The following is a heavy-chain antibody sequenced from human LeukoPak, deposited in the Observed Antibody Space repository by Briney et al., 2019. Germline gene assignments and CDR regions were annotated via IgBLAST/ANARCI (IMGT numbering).Heavy chain of an antibody. CDR3: ARHDGTVPWFDP. D-gene: IGHD4-17*01. CDR2: IYYSGST. J-gene: IGHJ5*02. V-gene: IGHV4-39*07. CDR1: GGSISSSSYY. Sequence: SETLSLTCTVAGGSISSSSYYWGWIRQPPGKGLEWIGNIYYSGSTYYNSSLKSRVTTSVDTSENQFSLKLSSVTAADTAVYYCARHDGTVPWFDPWGQGTLVTVSS.